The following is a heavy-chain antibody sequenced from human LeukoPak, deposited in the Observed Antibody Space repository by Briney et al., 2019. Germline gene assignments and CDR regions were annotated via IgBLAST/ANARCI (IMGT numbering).Heavy chain of an antibody. CDR2: INPNSGDA. D-gene: IGHD6-19*01. V-gene: IGHV1-2*02. CDR1: GYTFNDYY. Sequence: ASLKVSCKASGYTFNDYYIHWVRQAPGQGLEWMGWINPNSGDANYAQKFQGRVTMTRDTSISTGYMELSRLKNDDTAVYYCARDLGISGWYAPPLGYFDYWGQGTLVTVSS. J-gene: IGHJ4*02. CDR3: ARDLGISGWYAPPLGYFDY.